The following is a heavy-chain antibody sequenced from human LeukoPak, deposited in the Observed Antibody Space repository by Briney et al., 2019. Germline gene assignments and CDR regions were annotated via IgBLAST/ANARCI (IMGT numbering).Heavy chain of an antibody. V-gene: IGHV3-23*01. CDR1: GFTFNSYA. CDR2: ISTTGDRT. D-gene: IGHD5-12*01. CDR3: AKSYNGYESKPDY. J-gene: IGHJ4*02. Sequence: GGSLRLSCAASGFTFNSYAMIWVRQAPGKGLESISSISTTGDRTYYADSVKGRFAISRDNSKNTLYLQMNSLRAEDTAVYYCAKSYNGYESKPDYWGQGTLVTVSS.